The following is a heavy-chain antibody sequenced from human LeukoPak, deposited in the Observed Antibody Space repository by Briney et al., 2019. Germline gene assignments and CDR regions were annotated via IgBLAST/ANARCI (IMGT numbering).Heavy chain of an antibody. CDR3: ARDRHLLDGAFAS. CDR2: IYNYGSI. Sequence: SATLSLTCTVSGCSISTYYWSWIRQPPGKRLDWIGYIYNYGSISYNPSLKSRVTISVDTSKNQFFLNLTSVTAADTAVYYCARDRHLLDGAFASWGQGTPVTVSS. J-gene: IGHJ4*02. D-gene: IGHD1-1*01. CDR1: GCSISTYY. V-gene: IGHV4-59*01.